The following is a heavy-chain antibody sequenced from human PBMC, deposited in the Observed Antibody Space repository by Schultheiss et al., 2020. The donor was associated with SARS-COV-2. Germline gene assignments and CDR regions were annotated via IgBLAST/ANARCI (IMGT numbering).Heavy chain of an antibody. J-gene: IGHJ4*02. CDR2: ISYDGSHK. CDR1: GLTFSSYG. D-gene: IGHD1-7*01. Sequence: GESLKISCAASGLTFSSYGMHWVRQAPGKGLEWVAVISYDGSHKYYADSVKGRFTISRDNSKNTLYLQMNSLRAEDTAVYYCARDRDHKNWNYCFDYWGQGTLVTVSS. CDR3: ARDRDHKNWNYCFDY. V-gene: IGHV3-30*03.